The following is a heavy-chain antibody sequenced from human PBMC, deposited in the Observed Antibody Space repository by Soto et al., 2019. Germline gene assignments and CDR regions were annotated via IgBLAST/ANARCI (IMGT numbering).Heavy chain of an antibody. V-gene: IGHV4-59*01. CDR2: IYYSGST. CDR3: ARDLGGDLGMLYFDY. J-gene: IGHJ4*02. D-gene: IGHD3-16*01. CDR1: GGSISSYY. Sequence: SETLSLTCTVSGGSISSYYWSWIRQPPGKGLEWIGYIYYSGSTNYNPSLKSRVTISVDTSKNQFSLKLSSVTAADTAVYYCARDLGGDLGMLYFDYWGQGTQVTVSS.